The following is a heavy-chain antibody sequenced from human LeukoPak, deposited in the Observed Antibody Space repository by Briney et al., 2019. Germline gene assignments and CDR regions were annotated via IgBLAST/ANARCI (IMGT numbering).Heavy chain of an antibody. D-gene: IGHD3-9*01. Sequence: GGSLRLSCEVSGLSVRSEFMNWVRQSPGRGLEWVSAMYRDGSSDYADSARDRFTISRDNSKNIVFLHMKTLRVDDTAIYYCARDKRRYFDWWGQGTLVTVSS. CDR2: MYRDGSS. J-gene: IGHJ4*02. CDR1: GLSVRSEF. CDR3: ARDKRRYFDW. V-gene: IGHV3-66*01.